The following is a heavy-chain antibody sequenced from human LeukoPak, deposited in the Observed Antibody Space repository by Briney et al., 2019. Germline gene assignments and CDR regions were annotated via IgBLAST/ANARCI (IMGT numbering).Heavy chain of an antibody. Sequence: PSETLSLTCTVSGYSISSGYFWGWIRQPPGKGLEWIGRIYHSGTTYYNPSLKSRVTISVDTSKNQFSLELSSVTAADTAVYYCAETRVGAVAGHDTFDIWGQGTMVTVSS. CDR3: AETRVGAVAGHDTFDI. D-gene: IGHD6-19*01. CDR2: IYHSGTT. CDR1: GYSISSGYF. J-gene: IGHJ3*02. V-gene: IGHV4-38-2*02.